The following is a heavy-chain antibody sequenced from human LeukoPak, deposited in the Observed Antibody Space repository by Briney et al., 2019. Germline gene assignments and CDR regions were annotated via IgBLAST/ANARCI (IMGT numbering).Heavy chain of an antibody. CDR1: GGSVTDYY. CDR2: IYSGGST. V-gene: IGHV3-66*01. CDR3: ATIDY. J-gene: IGHJ4*02. Sequence: PSETLSLTCTVSGGSVTDYYWSWVRQAPGKGLEWVSVIYSGGSTYYADSVKGRFTISRDNSKNTLYLQMNSLRAEDTAVYYCATIDYWGQGTLVTVSS.